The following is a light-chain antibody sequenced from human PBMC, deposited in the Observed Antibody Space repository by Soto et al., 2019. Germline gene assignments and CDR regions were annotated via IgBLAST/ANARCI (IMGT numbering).Light chain of an antibody. Sequence: QSVLTQPRSVSGSAGQSVTISCTGTSSDVGGYNYVSWYQQHPGKAPKLMIFDVNKRPSGVPARFSGSQSDNTASLTISGLQAEDEADYFCCSYAGRYTYVFGTGTKVTVL. J-gene: IGLJ1*01. CDR3: CSYAGRYTYV. V-gene: IGLV2-11*01. CDR1: SSDVGGYNY. CDR2: DVN.